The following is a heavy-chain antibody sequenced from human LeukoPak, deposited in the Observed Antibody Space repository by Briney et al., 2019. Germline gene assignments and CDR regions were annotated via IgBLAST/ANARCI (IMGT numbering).Heavy chain of an antibody. CDR1: GFTFSSYA. CDR2: ISYDGSNK. D-gene: IGHD1-7*01. CDR3: AREGNWNYIGFDY. Sequence: PGRSLRLSCAASGFTFSSYAMHWVRQAPGKGLEWVAVISYDGSNKYYADSVKGRFTISRDNSKNTLYLQMNSLRAEDTAVYYCAREGNWNYIGFDYWGQGTLVTVSS. V-gene: IGHV3-30-3*01. J-gene: IGHJ4*02.